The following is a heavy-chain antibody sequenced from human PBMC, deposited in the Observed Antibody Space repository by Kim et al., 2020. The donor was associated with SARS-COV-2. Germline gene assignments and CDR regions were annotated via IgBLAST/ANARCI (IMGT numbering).Heavy chain of an antibody. Sequence: GGSLRLSCAASGFTFSSYAMHWVRQAPGKGLEWVAVISYDGSNKYYADSVKGRFTISRDNSKNTLYLQMNSLRAEDTAVYYCARPSSGVVVAGTFDYWG. V-gene: IGHV3-30*04. D-gene: IGHD2-15*01. CDR1: GFTFSSYA. CDR3: ARPSSGVVVAGTFDY. CDR2: ISYDGSNK. J-gene: IGHJ4*01.